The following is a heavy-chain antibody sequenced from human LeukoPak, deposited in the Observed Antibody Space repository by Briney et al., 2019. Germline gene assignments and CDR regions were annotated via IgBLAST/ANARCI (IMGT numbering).Heavy chain of an antibody. Sequence: SETLSLTCAVYGGSFSGYYWSWIRQPPGKGLEWTGYIYYSGSTNYNPSLKSRVTISVDTSKNQFSLKLSSVTAADTAVYYCARGGAGDSNYGGYWGQGTLVTVSS. J-gene: IGHJ4*02. CDR1: GGSFSGYY. CDR2: IYYSGST. V-gene: IGHV4-34*01. CDR3: ARGGAGDSNYGGY. D-gene: IGHD4-11*01.